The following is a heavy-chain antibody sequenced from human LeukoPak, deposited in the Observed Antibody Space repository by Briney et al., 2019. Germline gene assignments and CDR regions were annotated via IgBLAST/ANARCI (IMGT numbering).Heavy chain of an antibody. CDR1: GFTFSSYA. CDR3: AKDPYSSGWYYYYYYGMDV. V-gene: IGHV3-23*01. Sequence: GGSLRLSCAASGFTFSSYAMSWVRQAPGKGLEWVSAISGSGGSTYYADSVKGRFTISRDNSKNTLYLQMNSLRAEDTAVYYCAKDPYSSGWYYYYYYGMDVWGQGTTVTVSS. CDR2: ISGSGGST. D-gene: IGHD6-19*01. J-gene: IGHJ6*02.